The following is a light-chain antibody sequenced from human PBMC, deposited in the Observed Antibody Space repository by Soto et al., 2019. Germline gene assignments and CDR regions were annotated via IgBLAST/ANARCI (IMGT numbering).Light chain of an antibody. CDR2: DAS. J-gene: IGKJ1*01. CDR3: QQFHSYPWT. V-gene: IGKV1-5*01. Sequence: DIQMTQSPSTLSAYVGERVTITCRASGKINTWMAWYQQKPGKAPKAVIYDASSLESGVPSRFSVSGSGTQFTLTISSLQPDDFATYYCQQFHSYPWTFGQGPKVEVK. CDR1: GKINTW.